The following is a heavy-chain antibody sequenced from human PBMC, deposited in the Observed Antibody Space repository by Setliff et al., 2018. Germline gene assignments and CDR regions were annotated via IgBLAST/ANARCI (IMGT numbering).Heavy chain of an antibody. Sequence: SETLSLTCAVYGGSFSDYWWSWIRQLPGKGLEWIAEIHHSGSTNYNPSLKSRVTISVDTSKNQFSLKLSSVTAADTATYYCARAGPTVTFFRVLVISWWDPWGQGSLVTVSS. D-gene: IGHD3-3*01. CDR3: ARAGPTVTFFRVLVISWWDP. CDR1: GGSFSDYW. J-gene: IGHJ5*02. CDR2: IHHSGST. V-gene: IGHV4-34*01.